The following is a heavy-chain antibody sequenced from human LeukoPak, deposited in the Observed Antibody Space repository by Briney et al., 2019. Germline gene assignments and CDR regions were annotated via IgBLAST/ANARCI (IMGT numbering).Heavy chain of an antibody. V-gene: IGHV3-21*01. J-gene: IGHJ3*02. Sequence: PGGSLRLSCAASGFTFSSYGMNWVRQAPGKGLEWVSSISSSSSYRYYADSVNGRFTISRDNAKNSLYMQMNSLRAEDTAVYYCARDSYYDSSGPDAFDIWGQGRMVTVSS. CDR1: GFTFSSYG. D-gene: IGHD3-22*01. CDR3: ARDSYYDSSGPDAFDI. CDR2: ISSSSSYR.